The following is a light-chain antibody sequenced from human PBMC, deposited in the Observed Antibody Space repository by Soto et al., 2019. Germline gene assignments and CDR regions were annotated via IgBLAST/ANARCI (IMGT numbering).Light chain of an antibody. J-gene: IGKJ4*01. CDR2: AAS. Sequence: EIVMTQSPATLSVSPGEGATLSCRTSESIRRDLAWYQQRPGQPPRLLIYAASTRATGIPARFSGSGSETEFTLTISSLQSEDFGVFYCHQYDKGLSFGGGTKVEIK. CDR1: ESIRRD. V-gene: IGKV3-15*01. CDR3: HQYDKGLS.